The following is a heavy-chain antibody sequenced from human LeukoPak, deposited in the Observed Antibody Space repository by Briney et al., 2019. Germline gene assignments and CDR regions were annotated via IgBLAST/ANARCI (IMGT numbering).Heavy chain of an antibody. CDR1: GFTFSSYA. Sequence: GGSLRLSCAASGFTFSSYAMSWVGQARGKGREGVSAIRCSGGSTYYADSVKGRFTISRDNSKNTLYLQMNSLRAEDTAVYYCAKDREVWFGELSLDYWGQGTLVTVST. J-gene: IGHJ4*02. V-gene: IGHV3-23*01. CDR2: IRCSGGST. D-gene: IGHD3-10*01. CDR3: AKDREVWFGELSLDY.